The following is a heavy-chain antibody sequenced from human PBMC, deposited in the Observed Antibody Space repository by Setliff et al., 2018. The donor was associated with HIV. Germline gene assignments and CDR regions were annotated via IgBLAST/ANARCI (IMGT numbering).Heavy chain of an antibody. D-gene: IGHD3-3*01. CDR1: GYSFSRFS. Sequence: ASEKVSCKASGYSFSRFSINWVRQAPGQGLEWMGWINTNSWIPTYAQGFTGRFVFSLDTTVRTAYLEISDLRADDTGVYYCARDSSEYFDFSSGDFHYMDVWGKGTTVTVSS. J-gene: IGHJ6*03. CDR3: ARDSSEYFDFSSGDFHYMDV. V-gene: IGHV7-4-1*02. CDR2: INTNSWIP.